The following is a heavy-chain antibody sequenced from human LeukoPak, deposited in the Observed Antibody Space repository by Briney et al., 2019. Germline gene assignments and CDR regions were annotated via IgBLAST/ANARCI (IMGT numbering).Heavy chain of an antibody. CDR1: GFTFSSYS. J-gene: IGHJ5*02. CDR3: ARSDLTKPGIAAAGGDNWFDP. Sequence: GGSLRLSCAASGFTFSSYSMNWVRQAPGKGLEWVSSISSSSYIYYADSVKGRFTISRDNAKNSLYLQMNSLRAEDTAVYYCARSDLTKPGIAAAGGDNWFDPWGQGTLVTVSS. V-gene: IGHV3-21*01. D-gene: IGHD6-13*01. CDR2: ISSSSYI.